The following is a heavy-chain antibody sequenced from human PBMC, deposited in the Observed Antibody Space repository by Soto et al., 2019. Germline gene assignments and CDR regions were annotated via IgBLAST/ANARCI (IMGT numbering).Heavy chain of an antibody. CDR3: AKGLWEQWLVASPDY. Sequence: EVQLVESGGGLVQPGRSLRLSCAASGFTFDDYAMHWVRQAPGKGLEWVSGISWNSGSIGDADSVKGRCTIARDNAKNSLYLQMNSRRAEDTDLYYCAKGLWEQWLVASPDYWGQGTLVTVSS. V-gene: IGHV3-9*01. D-gene: IGHD6-19*01. J-gene: IGHJ4*02. CDR2: ISWNSGSI. CDR1: GFTFDDYA.